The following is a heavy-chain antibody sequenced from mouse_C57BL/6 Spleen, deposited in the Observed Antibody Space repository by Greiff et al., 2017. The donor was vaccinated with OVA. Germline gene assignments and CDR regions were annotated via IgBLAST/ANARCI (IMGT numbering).Heavy chain of an antibody. CDR3: TTEGYYGSCYAMDY. V-gene: IGHV14-4*01. CDR2: IDPENGDT. J-gene: IGHJ4*01. CDR1: GFNITDDY. D-gene: IGHD1-1*01. Sequence: EVQLQQSGAELVRPGASVKLSCTASGFNITDDYMHWVKQRPEQGLEWIGWIDPENGDTEYASKFQGKATITADTSSNTAYLLLSSLTSEDTAVYYFTTEGYYGSCYAMDYWGQGTSVTVAS.